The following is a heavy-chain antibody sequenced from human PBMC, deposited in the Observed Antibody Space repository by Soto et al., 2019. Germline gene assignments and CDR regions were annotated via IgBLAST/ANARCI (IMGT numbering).Heavy chain of an antibody. CDR1: GGTFSCYT. J-gene: IGHJ6*02. V-gene: IGHV1-69*04. CDR3: ARDRRHYDILTGYYKYDYYCMDV. D-gene: IGHD3-9*01. CDR2: IIPILGIA. Sequence: SVKVSCKASGGTFSCYTISWVRQAPGQGLEWMGRIIPILGIANYAQKFQGRVTITADKSTSTAYMELSSLRSEDTAGYYCARDRRHYDILTGYYKYDYYCMDVWGQGTTVTVS.